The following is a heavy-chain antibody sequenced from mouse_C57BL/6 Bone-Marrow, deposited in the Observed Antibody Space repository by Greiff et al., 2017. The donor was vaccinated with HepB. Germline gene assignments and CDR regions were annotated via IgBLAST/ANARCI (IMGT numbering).Heavy chain of an antibody. V-gene: IGHV14-4*01. CDR1: GFNIKDDY. J-gene: IGHJ2*01. CDR3: TTRASLSGPDY. CDR2: IDPENGDT. Sequence: EVKLVESGAELVRPGASVKLSCTASGFNIKDDYMHWVKQRPEQGLEWIGWIDPENGDTEYDSKFQGKATITADTSSNTAYLQLSSLTSEDSAVYYCTTRASLSGPDYWGQGTTLTVSA. D-gene: IGHD3-1*01.